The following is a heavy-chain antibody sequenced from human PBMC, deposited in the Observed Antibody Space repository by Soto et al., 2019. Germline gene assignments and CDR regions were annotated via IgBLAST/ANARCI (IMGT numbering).Heavy chain of an antibody. CDR3: ARKSTEWVVTVDFDY. D-gene: IGHD1-26*01. Sequence: KSGGSLRLSCAASGFTFSSYSMNWVRQAPGKGLEWVSSISSSSSYIYYADSVKGRFTISRDNAKNSLYLQMNSLRAEDTAVYYCARKSTEWVVTVDFDYWGQGTLVTVSS. CDR2: ISSSSSYI. J-gene: IGHJ4*02. V-gene: IGHV3-21*01. CDR1: GFTFSSYS.